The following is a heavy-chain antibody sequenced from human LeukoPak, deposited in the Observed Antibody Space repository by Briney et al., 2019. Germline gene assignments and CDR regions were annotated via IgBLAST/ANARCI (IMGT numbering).Heavy chain of an antibody. J-gene: IGHJ5*02. D-gene: IGHD6-13*01. CDR2: INSDGSST. V-gene: IGHV3-74*01. Sequence: SGGSLRLSCAASGFTFSSHWMRWVRQAPGKGLVWVSRINSDGSSTSYADSVKGRFTISRDNAKNTLYLQMNSLRAEDTAVYYCARVKLATQTAWFDPWGQGTLVTVSS. CDR3: ARVKLATQTAWFDP. CDR1: GFTFSSHW.